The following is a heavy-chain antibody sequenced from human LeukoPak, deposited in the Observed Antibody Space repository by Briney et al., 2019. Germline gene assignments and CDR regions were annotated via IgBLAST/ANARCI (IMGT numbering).Heavy chain of an antibody. Sequence: PSETLSLTCAVYGGSFSGYYWSWIRQPPGKGLEWIGEINHSGSTNYNPSLKSRVTISVDTSKNQFSLKLSSVTAADTAVYYCARGRPYFDYWGQGTLVTVSS. V-gene: IGHV4-34*01. CDR3: ARGRPYFDY. CDR2: INHSGST. J-gene: IGHJ4*02. CDR1: GGSFSGYY.